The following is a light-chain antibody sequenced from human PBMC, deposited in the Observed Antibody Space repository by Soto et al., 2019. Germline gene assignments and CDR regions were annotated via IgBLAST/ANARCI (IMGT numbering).Light chain of an antibody. J-gene: IGKJ4*01. CDR2: GAS. Sequence: EIVMTQSPATLSVSPGERATLSCRASQSVSSNLAWYQQKPGQAPRLLIYGASTRATGIPARFSGSGSGTEFNLNISSLQSEDFAVYSCQHYNNWPPLTFGGGTKVEIK. V-gene: IGKV3-15*01. CDR3: QHYNNWPPLT. CDR1: QSVSSN.